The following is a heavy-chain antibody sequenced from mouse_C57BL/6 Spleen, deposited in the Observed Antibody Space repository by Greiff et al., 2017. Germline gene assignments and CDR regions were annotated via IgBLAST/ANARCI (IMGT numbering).Heavy chain of an antibody. CDR1: GFTIKDYY. D-gene: IGHD1-1*01. Sequence: EVQLQQSGAELVRPGASVKLSCTASGFTIKDYYMHWVKQRPGQGLEWIGRIDPEDGDPAYAPKFTGKATMTADTTANTAYLQRSSPTSEDTAVYYRTHYGSNYAMDYWGQGTSVTVSS. CDR3: THYGSNYAMDY. V-gene: IGHV14-1*01. CDR2: IDPEDGDP. J-gene: IGHJ4*01.